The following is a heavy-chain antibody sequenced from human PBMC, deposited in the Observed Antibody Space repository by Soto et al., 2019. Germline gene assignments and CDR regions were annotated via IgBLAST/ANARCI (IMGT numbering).Heavy chain of an antibody. V-gene: IGHV4-34*01. CDR2: INHSGST. J-gene: IGHJ4*02. Sequence: SETLSLTCAVYGGSFSCYYWSWIRQPPVKGLEWIGEINHSGSTNYNPSLKSRVTISVDASKSLFSLKLSSVTAADTAVYYCARGGAVAGPFDYWGQGTQVTVSS. D-gene: IGHD6-19*01. CDR3: ARGGAVAGPFDY. CDR1: GGSFSCYY.